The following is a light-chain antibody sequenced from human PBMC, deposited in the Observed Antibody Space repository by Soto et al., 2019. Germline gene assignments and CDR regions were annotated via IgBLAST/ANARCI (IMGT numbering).Light chain of an antibody. J-gene: IGLJ3*02. CDR3: SSYTSSSTPWV. CDR2: RDN. CDR1: SSNIGSNY. Sequence: QSVLTQPPSASGTPGQRVTISCSGSSSNIGSNYVYWYQQLPGTAPKLLMYRDNLRPSGVPDRFSGSKSGTSASLAISGLRSEDEADYYCSSYTSSSTPWVFGGGTKLTVL. V-gene: IGLV1-47*01.